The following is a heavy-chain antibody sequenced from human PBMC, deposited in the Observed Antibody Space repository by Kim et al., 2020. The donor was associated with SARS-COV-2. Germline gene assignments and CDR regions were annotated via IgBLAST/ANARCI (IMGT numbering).Heavy chain of an antibody. CDR2: ISYDGSNK. V-gene: IGHV3-30-3*01. J-gene: IGHJ6*02. CDR1: GFTFSSYA. CDR3: ARARNVWFGPYGMDV. D-gene: IGHD3-10*01. Sequence: GGSLRLSCAASGFTFSSYAMHWVLQAPGKGLEWVAVISYDGSNKYYPDSVKGRFTISRDNSKNTLYLQMNSLRAEDTAVYYCARARNVWFGPYGMDVWGQGTTVTVSS.